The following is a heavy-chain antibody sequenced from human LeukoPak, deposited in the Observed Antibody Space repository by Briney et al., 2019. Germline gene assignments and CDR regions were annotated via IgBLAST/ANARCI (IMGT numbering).Heavy chain of an antibody. J-gene: IGHJ3*02. D-gene: IGHD3-9*01. Sequence: SETLSLTCTVSGYSIISGYYWGWIRQPPGKGLEWIGSIYHSGSTYYNPSLKSRVTISVDTSKNQFSLKLSSVTAADTAVYYCARGGGGNYDILTGYYKSDAFDIWGQGTMVTVSS. V-gene: IGHV4-38-2*02. CDR3: ARGGGGNYDILTGYYKSDAFDI. CDR2: IYHSGST. CDR1: GYSIISGYY.